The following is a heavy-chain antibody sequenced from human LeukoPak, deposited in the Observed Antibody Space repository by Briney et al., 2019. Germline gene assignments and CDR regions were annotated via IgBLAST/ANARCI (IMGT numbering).Heavy chain of an antibody. Sequence: GGSLRLSCAASGFTVSSSFIYWVRRAPGKGLEWVSFVHRDDKTYYADSVKGRFTMSRDSSKNTLYLQMNSLGADDTAVYYCAREVISTPSYFDYWGQGILVTVSS. V-gene: IGHV3-53*01. J-gene: IGHJ4*02. CDR3: AREVISTPSYFDY. CDR2: VHRDDKT. CDR1: GFTVSSSF. D-gene: IGHD2-2*01.